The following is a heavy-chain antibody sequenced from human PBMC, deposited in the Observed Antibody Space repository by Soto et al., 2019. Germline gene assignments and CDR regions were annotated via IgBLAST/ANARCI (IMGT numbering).Heavy chain of an antibody. V-gene: IGHV3-23*01. CDR3: AKDSPPIVVVITSRDDAFDI. D-gene: IGHD3-22*01. CDR1: GFTFSSYA. Sequence: EVQLLESGGGLVQPGGSLRLSCAASGFTFSSYAMSWFRQAPGKGLEWVSAISGSGGSTYYADSVKGRFTISRDNSKNTLYLQMNSLRAEDTAVYYCAKDSPPIVVVITSRDDAFDIWGQGTMVTVSS. CDR2: ISGSGGST. J-gene: IGHJ3*02.